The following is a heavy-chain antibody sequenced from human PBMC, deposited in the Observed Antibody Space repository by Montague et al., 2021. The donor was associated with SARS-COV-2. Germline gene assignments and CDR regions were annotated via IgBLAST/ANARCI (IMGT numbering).Heavy chain of an antibody. J-gene: IGHJ5*02. CDR2: FYYSGGX. Sequence: ETLSLTCTVSGASISTGSDYWTWIRQRPGRGLEWIGNFYYSGGXTYNPSLKSRVTISADTSKNLFSLTLKSVTASDTAVYYCARDRGDIYGGNSAWFDPWGQGTLVTVSS. V-gene: IGHV4-61*03. CDR3: ARDRGDIYGGNSAWFDP. CDR1: GASISTGSDY. D-gene: IGHD4-23*01.